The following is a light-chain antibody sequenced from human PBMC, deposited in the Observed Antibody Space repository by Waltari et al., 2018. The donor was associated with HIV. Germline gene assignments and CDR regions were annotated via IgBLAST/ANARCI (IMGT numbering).Light chain of an antibody. V-gene: IGLV3-21*02. CDR3: QVWDSNSAF. CDR1: NIGSKS. CDR2: DDR. Sequence: SYDLPQPPSVSVAPGQTARITFGGNNIGSKSVHWYQLRPGQAPVLVVYDDRDRPSGIPERFSGSNSGDTATLTVGWAEAGDEADYYCQVWDSNSAFFGSGTKVTVL. J-gene: IGLJ1*01.